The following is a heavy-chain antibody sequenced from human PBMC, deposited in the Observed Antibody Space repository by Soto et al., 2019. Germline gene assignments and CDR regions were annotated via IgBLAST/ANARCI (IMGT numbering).Heavy chain of an antibody. J-gene: IGHJ4*02. V-gene: IGHV6-1*01. D-gene: IGHD6-6*01. CDR1: GDSVSIKTAA. Sequence: SQTLSLTCAISGDSVSIKTAAWNWIRQSPSRGLEWLGRTYFRSKWYNDYAISVKSRITINADTSKNQFSLHLNSVTPQDTAVYYCARGPSPLAYWGRGTVVTVSS. CDR2: TYFRSKWYN. CDR3: ARGPSPLAY.